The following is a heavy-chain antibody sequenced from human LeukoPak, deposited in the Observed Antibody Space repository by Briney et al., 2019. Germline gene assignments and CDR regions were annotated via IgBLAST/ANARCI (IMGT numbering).Heavy chain of an antibody. CDR3: ARVAEWLDDLDY. J-gene: IGHJ4*02. CDR2: ISYDGSNK. CDR1: GLTYSSHA. D-gene: IGHD6-19*01. V-gene: IGHV3-30*04. Sequence: PGRSLTLSCPAPGLTYSSHATHWVRQPPGKGLEWVAVISYDGSNKYYADSVKGRFTISRDNSKNTLYLQMNSLRAEDTAVYYCARVAEWLDDLDYWGQGTLVTVSS.